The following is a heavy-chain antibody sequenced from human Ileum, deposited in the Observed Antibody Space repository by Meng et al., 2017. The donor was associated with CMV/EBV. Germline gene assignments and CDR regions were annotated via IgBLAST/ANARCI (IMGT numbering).Heavy chain of an antibody. Sequence: VHIRQGGAGLLKPSETLSLTCSLGGSFSPYTWSWIRQAPGKGLEWIGEINQYGSTNFNPSVKSRVTISRDTSKNQFSLRLNSVTAADAAVYYCVTADHHAIKYWGQGTLVTVSS. CDR1: GSFSPYT. CDR2: INQYGST. V-gene: IGHV4-34*01. D-gene: IGHD5-12*01. CDR3: VTADHHAIKY. J-gene: IGHJ4*02.